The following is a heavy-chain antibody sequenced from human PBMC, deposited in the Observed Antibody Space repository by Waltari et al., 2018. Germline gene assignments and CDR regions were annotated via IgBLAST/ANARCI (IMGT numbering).Heavy chain of an antibody. Sequence: QVQLVQSGAEVKKPGSSVKVSCKASGGTFSSYAISWVRQAPGQGLEWMGGIIPIFGTANYAQKFQGRVTITTDESTSTAYMELSSLRSEDTAVYYCARTKKRYIDWLLPPNDAFDICGQGTMVTVSS. J-gene: IGHJ3*02. CDR2: IIPIFGTA. D-gene: IGHD3-9*01. CDR1: GGTFSSYA. V-gene: IGHV1-69*05. CDR3: ARTKKRYIDWLLPPNDAFDI.